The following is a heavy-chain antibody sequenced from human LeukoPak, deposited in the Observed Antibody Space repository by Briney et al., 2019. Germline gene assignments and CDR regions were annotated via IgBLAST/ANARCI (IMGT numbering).Heavy chain of an antibody. Sequence: ASVKVSCKTSGYTFTSYDINWVRQATGQGLEWMGWMNPNSGNTGYAQKFQGRVTMTRNTSITTAYMDLSSLTSEDTATYYCAAELKVGDIYFDLWGQGTLVTVSS. CDR1: GYTFTSYD. J-gene: IGHJ5*02. CDR3: AAELKVGDIYFDL. D-gene: IGHD3-3*01. CDR2: MNPNSGNT. V-gene: IGHV1-8*02.